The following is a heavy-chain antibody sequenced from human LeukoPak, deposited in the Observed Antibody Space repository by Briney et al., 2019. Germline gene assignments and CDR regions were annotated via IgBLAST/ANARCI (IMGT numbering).Heavy chain of an antibody. CDR2: IYHSGST. D-gene: IGHD3-10*01. Sequence: SETLSLTCTVSGGSISSGNYYWSWIRQPPGKGLEWIGYIYHSGSTNCNPSLKSRVTISVDTSKSQFSLKLSSVTAADTAVYYCARAVLSYFYGSGSTPGFDYWGQGTLVTVSS. J-gene: IGHJ4*02. CDR3: ARAVLSYFYGSGSTPGFDY. V-gene: IGHV4-61*01. CDR1: GGSISSGNYY.